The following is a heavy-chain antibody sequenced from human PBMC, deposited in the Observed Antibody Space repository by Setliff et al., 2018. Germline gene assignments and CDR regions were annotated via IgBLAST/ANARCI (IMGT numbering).Heavy chain of an antibody. J-gene: IGHJ3*01. CDR3: AISTLSICSGGSCPNAFDV. V-gene: IGHV1-18*01. Sequence: ASVKVSCKASGYTFTDYGISWVRQAPGQGLEWVGWISSYNVVTSYAQRFQGRVTLTTDTSKSAAYMELRTLRSDDTAVYYCAISTLSICSGGSCPNAFDVWGQGTMVTVSS. CDR1: GYTFTDYG. D-gene: IGHD2-15*01. CDR2: ISSYNVVT.